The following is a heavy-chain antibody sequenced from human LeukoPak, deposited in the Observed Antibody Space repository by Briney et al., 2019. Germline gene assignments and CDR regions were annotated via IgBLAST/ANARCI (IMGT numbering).Heavy chain of an antibody. CDR2: ISAYNGNT. J-gene: IGHJ6*03. D-gene: IGHD3-10*01. Sequence: ASVKVSCKASGYTFASYGISWVRQAPGQGLEWMGWISAYNGNTNYAQKLQGRVTMTTDTSTSTAYMELRSLRSDDTAVYYCARALLWFDYYYMDVWGKGTTVTISS. CDR3: ARALLWFDYYYMDV. V-gene: IGHV1-18*01. CDR1: GYTFASYG.